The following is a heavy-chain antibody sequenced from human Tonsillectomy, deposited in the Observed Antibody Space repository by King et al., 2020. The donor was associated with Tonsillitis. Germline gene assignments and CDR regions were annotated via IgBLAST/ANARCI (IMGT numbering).Heavy chain of an antibody. V-gene: IGHV4-4*07. Sequence: MQLQESGPGLVKPSETLSLTCTVSGGSISTYYWSWIRQPAGKGLEWIGRIYTSGNTNYNPSLKSRVTMSVDTSKNQFSLKLSSVTAADTAVYYGARELHDYGDYYFDYWGQGTLVTVSS. CDR3: ARELHDYGDYYFDY. CDR1: GGSISTYY. D-gene: IGHD4-17*01. J-gene: IGHJ4*02. CDR2: IYTSGNT.